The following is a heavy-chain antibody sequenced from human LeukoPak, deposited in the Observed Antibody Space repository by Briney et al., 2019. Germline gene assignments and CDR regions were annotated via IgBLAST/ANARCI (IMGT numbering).Heavy chain of an antibody. Sequence: PGGSLRLSCAVSGLIFSNYEMNWVRQDPGKGLEWVSYISGSGSTIYYADSVKGRFTISRDNAKNSLCLQMNSLRAEDTAVYYCATIDGGIPVDYWGQGTLVTVSS. CDR3: ATIDGGIPVDY. CDR2: ISGSGSTI. J-gene: IGHJ4*02. D-gene: IGHD3-16*01. CDR1: GLIFSNYE. V-gene: IGHV3-48*03.